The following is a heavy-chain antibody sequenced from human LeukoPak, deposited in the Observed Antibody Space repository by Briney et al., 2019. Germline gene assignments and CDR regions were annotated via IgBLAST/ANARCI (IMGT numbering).Heavy chain of an antibody. Sequence: GGSLRLSCAASGFTPSSYSMNWVRQAPGKGLEWVSYISSSSSTIYYADSVKGRFTISRDNAKNSLYLQMNSLRAEDTAVYYCARRYSSSSPLFDYWGQGTLVTVSS. CDR2: ISSSSSTI. CDR1: GFTPSSYS. CDR3: ARRYSSSSPLFDY. D-gene: IGHD6-6*01. J-gene: IGHJ4*02. V-gene: IGHV3-48*04.